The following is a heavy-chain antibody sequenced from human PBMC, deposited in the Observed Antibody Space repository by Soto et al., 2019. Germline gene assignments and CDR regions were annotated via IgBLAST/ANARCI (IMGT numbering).Heavy chain of an antibody. CDR2: IWYDGSNK. V-gene: IGHV3-33*01. D-gene: IGHD3-22*01. CDR1: GFTFSSYG. CDR3: ARDRAPYYYDSSGYGY. J-gene: IGHJ4*02. Sequence: GGSLRLSCAASGFTFSSYGMHWVRQAPGKGLEWVAVIWYDGSNKYYADSVKGRFTISRDNSKNTLYLQMNSLRAEDTAVYYCARDRAPYYYDSSGYGYWGQGTLVTVSS.